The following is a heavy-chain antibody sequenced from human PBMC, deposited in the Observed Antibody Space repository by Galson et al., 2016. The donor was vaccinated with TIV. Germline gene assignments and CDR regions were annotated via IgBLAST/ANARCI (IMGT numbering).Heavy chain of an antibody. Sequence: SLRLSCAASGLIFTSYWMTWVRQAPGKGLEWVANIRQDGRETYYVDSVKGRFTISRDNAKNFLYLQMSSLRAEDTAFYYCARDLEGWRRAQYDSWGQGTLVTVSS. V-gene: IGHV3-7*04. CDR2: IRQDGRET. D-gene: IGHD6-19*01. CDR3: ARDLEGWRRAQYDS. J-gene: IGHJ4*02. CDR1: GLIFTSYW.